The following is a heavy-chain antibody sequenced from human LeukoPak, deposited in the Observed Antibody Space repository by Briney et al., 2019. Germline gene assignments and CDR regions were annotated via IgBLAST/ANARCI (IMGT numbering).Heavy chain of an antibody. Sequence: GGSLRLSCAASGFTFDDSAMHWVRQAPGKGLEWVSGISWNSGSIGYADSVKGRFTISRDNAKNSLYLQMNSLRAEDMALYYCAKERSRGNYYGQDAFDIWGQGTMVTVSS. CDR3: AKERSRGNYYGQDAFDI. D-gene: IGHD1-26*01. CDR2: ISWNSGSI. CDR1: GFTFDDSA. J-gene: IGHJ3*02. V-gene: IGHV3-9*03.